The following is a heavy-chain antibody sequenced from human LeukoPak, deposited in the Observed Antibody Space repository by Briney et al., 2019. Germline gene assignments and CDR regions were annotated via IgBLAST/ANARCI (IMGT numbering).Heavy chain of an antibody. CDR1: GYSFTSCW. CDR3: ARHSSYYGSGSYYHNWFDP. D-gene: IGHD3-10*01. J-gene: IGHJ5*02. V-gene: IGHV5-51*01. Sequence: GESLKISCKGSGYSFTSCWIGWVRQMPGKGLEWMGIIYPGDSDTRYSPSFQGQVTISADKSISTAYLQWSSLKASDTAMYYCARHSSYYGSGSYYHNWFDPWGQGTLVTVSS. CDR2: IYPGDSDT.